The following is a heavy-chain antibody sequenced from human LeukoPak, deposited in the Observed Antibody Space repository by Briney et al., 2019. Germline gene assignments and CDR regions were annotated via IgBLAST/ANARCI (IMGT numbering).Heavy chain of an antibody. Sequence: GGSLRLSCIASEFIFSNYWMTWVRQSPGRGLEWVASIRDDGGHKGYIDSVKGRFSVSRDNPRNSLYLQMNSLRAEDTAVYFCARVRDMRALEWLSDYWGPGTLVTVSS. CDR1: EFIFSNYW. CDR3: ARVRDMRALEWLSDY. J-gene: IGHJ4*02. CDR2: IRDDGGHK. D-gene: IGHD3-3*01. V-gene: IGHV3-7*01.